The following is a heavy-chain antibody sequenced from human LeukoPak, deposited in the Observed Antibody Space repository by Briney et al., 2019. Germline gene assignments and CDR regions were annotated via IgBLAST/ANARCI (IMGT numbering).Heavy chain of an antibody. Sequence: SETLSLTCAVYGGSFSGYYWSWIRQPPGKGLEWIGEINHSGSTNYNPSLKSRVTISVDTSKNQFSLKLSSVTAADTAVYYCARVPHIVVVTAILVYYYGMDVWGQGTTVTVSS. CDR3: ARVPHIVVVTAILVYYYGMDV. J-gene: IGHJ6*02. CDR1: GGSFSGYY. D-gene: IGHD2-21*02. CDR2: INHSGST. V-gene: IGHV4-34*01.